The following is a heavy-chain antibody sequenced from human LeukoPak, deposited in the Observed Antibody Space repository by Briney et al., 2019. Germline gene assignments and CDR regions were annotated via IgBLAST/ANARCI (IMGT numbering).Heavy chain of an antibody. CDR3: ARDIPRGSTHLDY. CDR1: GFTFSSYG. V-gene: IGHV3-7*01. J-gene: IGHJ4*02. D-gene: IGHD1-26*01. Sequence: GGSLRLSCAASGFTFSSYGMHWVRQAPGKGLEWVASIEDDGDQKKYGDSVKGRFTISRDNAENSLYLQMNILRVEDTAVYYCARDIPRGSTHLDYWGQGTLVTVSA. CDR2: IEDDGDQK.